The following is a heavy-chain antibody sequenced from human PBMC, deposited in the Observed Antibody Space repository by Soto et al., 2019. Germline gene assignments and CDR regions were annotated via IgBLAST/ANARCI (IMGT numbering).Heavy chain of an antibody. D-gene: IGHD6-19*01. V-gene: IGHV3-7*01. J-gene: IGHJ6*02. CDR2: IKQDGSEK. CDR1: GFTFSSYW. CDR3: AMSSSGRDTYYYYGMDV. Sequence: PGGSLRLSCAASGFTFSSYWMSWVRQAPGKGLEWVSNIKQDGSEKYYVDSVKGRFTISRDNAKNSLYLQMNSLRAEETAVYYCAMSSSGRDTYYYYGMDVWGQGTTVTVSS.